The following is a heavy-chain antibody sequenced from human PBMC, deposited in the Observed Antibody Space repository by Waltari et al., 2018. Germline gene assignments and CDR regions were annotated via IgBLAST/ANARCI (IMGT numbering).Heavy chain of an antibody. CDR2: INAGNGNT. Sequence: QVQLVQSGAEVKKPGASVKVSCKASGYTFTSYAMHWVRQAPGQRLEWMGWINAGNGNTKYSQKFQGRVTITRDTSAGTAYMELSSRRFEDTAVFYWARRTGGPNWGSEGGGGGGDYFDYWGQGTLVTVSS. D-gene: IGHD7-27*01. CDR3: ARRTGGPNWGSEGGGGGGDYFDY. J-gene: IGHJ4*02. CDR1: GYTFTSYA. V-gene: IGHV1-3*01.